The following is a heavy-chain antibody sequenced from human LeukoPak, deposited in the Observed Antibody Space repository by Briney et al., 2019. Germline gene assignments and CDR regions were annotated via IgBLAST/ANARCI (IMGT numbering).Heavy chain of an antibody. CDR2: IGSSTSYV. V-gene: IGHV3-21*06. Sequence: GGSLRLSCSASGFTFSTYNMNWVRQAPGKGLEWVSVIGSSTSYVDYSDSVKGRFTISRDNAKNSLYLQMNSLRAEDTAVYYCARGFITMIVVVIPDAFDIWGQGTMVTVSS. CDR3: ARGFITMIVVVIPDAFDI. J-gene: IGHJ3*02. CDR1: GFTFSTYN. D-gene: IGHD3-22*01.